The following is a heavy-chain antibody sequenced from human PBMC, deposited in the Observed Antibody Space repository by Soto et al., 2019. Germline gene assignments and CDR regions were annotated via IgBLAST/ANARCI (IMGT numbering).Heavy chain of an antibody. V-gene: IGHV2-5*02. Sequence: QITLKESGPTLVKPTQTLTLTCTFSGFSLTTTGVGVGWIRQPPGKALEWLAIIYWDDDKRYSPSLKSRLTITKDTSKNQVVLTMTNMDPVDTATYFCAHRAVLCSGGTCYSHPFDFWGQGTPVTVSS. D-gene: IGHD2-15*01. CDR2: IYWDDDK. CDR3: AHRAVLCSGGTCYSHPFDF. CDR1: GFSLTTTGVG. J-gene: IGHJ4*02.